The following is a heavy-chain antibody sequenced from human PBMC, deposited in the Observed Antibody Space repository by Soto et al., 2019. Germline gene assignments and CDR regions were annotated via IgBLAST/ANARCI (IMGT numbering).Heavy chain of an antibody. CDR1: GFTFSNYD. D-gene: IGHD2-21*02. V-gene: IGHV3-13*01. Sequence: GGSLRLSCAASGFTFSNYDLHWVRQAPGKGLQWVANINVAGNTFYPVSVKGRFTISREDAKNSFYLHINSLRADDTAVCYCTRTADFTSAFDIWGQGTMVTVSS. J-gene: IGHJ3*02. CDR2: INVAGNT. CDR3: TRTADFTSAFDI.